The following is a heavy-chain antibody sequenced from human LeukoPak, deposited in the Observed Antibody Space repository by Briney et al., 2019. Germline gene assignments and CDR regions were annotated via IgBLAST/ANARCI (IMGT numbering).Heavy chain of an antibody. D-gene: IGHD3-9*01. Sequence: GGSLRLPCAASGFTFSNAWMSWVRQAPGKGLEWVGRIKSKTDGGTTDYAAPVKGRFTISRDDSKNTLYLQMNSLKTEDTAVYYCTTSPGYDILTGYIKTFDYWGQGTLVTVSS. CDR2: IKSKTDGGTT. CDR3: TTSPGYDILTGYIKTFDY. J-gene: IGHJ4*02. CDR1: GFTFSNAW. V-gene: IGHV3-15*01.